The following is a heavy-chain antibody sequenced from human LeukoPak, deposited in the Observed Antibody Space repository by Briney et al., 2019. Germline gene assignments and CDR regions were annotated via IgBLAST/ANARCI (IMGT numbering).Heavy chain of an antibody. J-gene: IGHJ1*01. CDR2: IYYSGST. V-gene: IGHV4-39*07. CDR3: ARGEDFWSFQH. CDR1: GGSISSSSYY. D-gene: IGHD3-3*01. Sequence: SETLSLTCTVSGGSISSSSYYWGWIRQPPGKGLEWIGSIYYSGSTYYNASLKSRVTISVDTSKNQFSLKLSSVTAADTAVYYCARGEDFWSFQHWGQGTLVTVSS.